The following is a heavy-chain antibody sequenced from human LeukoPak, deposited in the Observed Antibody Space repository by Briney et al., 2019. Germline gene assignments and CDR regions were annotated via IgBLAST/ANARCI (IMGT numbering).Heavy chain of an antibody. D-gene: IGHD6-25*01. CDR1: GGTFSSYA. J-gene: IGHJ5*02. CDR3: AKDRRTWQRKADGIDP. V-gene: IGHV1-69*01. CDR2: IIPIFGTA. Sequence: SVKVSCKASGGTFSSYAISWVRQDPGPGLEWMGGIIPIFGTANYAQKFQGRVTITSDGSTSTAYMELSSLRSQETAVYYCAKDRRTWQRKADGIDPWGQGTLVTVSS.